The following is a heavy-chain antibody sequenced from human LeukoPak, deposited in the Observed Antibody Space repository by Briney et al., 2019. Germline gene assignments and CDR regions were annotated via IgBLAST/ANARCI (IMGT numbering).Heavy chain of an antibody. Sequence: PGGAPGLSCAASGFSFCFFLLMLVRQTPGKGVQWVATIKEDGRQTFYSDSVMGRFTISIDYSKNTLYLQMNSLRADDTALYYCARRGYAYKLDYWGQGTLVTASA. V-gene: IGHV3-7*03. D-gene: IGHD3-16*01. CDR1: GFSFCFFL. CDR3: ARRGYAYKLDY. J-gene: IGHJ4*02. CDR2: IKEDGRQT.